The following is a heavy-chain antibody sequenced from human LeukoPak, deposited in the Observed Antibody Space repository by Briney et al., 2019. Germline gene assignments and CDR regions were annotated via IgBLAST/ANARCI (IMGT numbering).Heavy chain of an antibody. J-gene: IGHJ5*02. V-gene: IGHV1-2*02. Sequence: ASVKVSCKASGYTFTGYYMHWVRQAPGQGLEWMGWINPNSGGTNYAQKFQGRVTMTRDTSISTAYMELSRLRSDDTAVYYCARVGIVLISSGWFDPWGQGTLVTVSS. D-gene: IGHD2-8*01. CDR3: ARVGIVLISSGWFDP. CDR1: GYTFTGYY. CDR2: INPNSGGT.